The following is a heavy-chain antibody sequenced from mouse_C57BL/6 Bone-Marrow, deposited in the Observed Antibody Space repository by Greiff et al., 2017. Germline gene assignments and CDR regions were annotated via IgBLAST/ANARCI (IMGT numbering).Heavy chain of an antibody. Sequence: QVQLQQPGAELVKPGASVKLSCKASGYTFTNYWMHWVKQRPGQGLEWIGMMHPNGGSPDYNEKFKSEATLSVDKSSRTAYMELSSLTSEDSAVYYCARSSDYDDYTMDYGGQGTAVPVSS. CDR1: GYTFTNYW. V-gene: IGHV1-64*01. CDR2: MHPNGGSP. CDR3: ARSSDYDDYTMDY. D-gene: IGHD2-4*01. J-gene: IGHJ4*01.